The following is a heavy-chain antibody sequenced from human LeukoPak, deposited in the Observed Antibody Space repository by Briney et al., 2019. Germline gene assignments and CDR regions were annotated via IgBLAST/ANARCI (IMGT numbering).Heavy chain of an antibody. CDR3: AKDRGNRGRGYSYGYGY. Sequence: PGRSLTLSCAASRFTFSSYGMQWVRQAPGRGLEWVAVIPYDGSNKYYADSVKGRFTISRDNSKNTLYLQMNSLRAEDTAVYYCAKDRGNRGRGYSYGYGYWGQGTLVTVSS. D-gene: IGHD5-18*01. CDR2: IPYDGSNK. J-gene: IGHJ4*02. V-gene: IGHV3-30*18. CDR1: RFTFSSYG.